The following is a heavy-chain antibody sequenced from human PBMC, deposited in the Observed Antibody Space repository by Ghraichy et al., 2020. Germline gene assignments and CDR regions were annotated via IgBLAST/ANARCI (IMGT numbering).Heavy chain of an antibody. V-gene: IGHV3-48*02. CDR2: ISTSGRSR. Sequence: GGSLRLSCVGSGFPFSGYSMNWVRQSPGKGLEWVSYISTSGRSRFYADSVKGRFTISRDNAQNSLYLQMNSLRDEDTAVYYCAGGATVVRFYYYNGMDVWGRGTTVSV. CDR3: AGGATVVRFYYYNGMDV. J-gene: IGHJ6*01. D-gene: IGHD1-26*01. CDR1: GFPFSGYS.